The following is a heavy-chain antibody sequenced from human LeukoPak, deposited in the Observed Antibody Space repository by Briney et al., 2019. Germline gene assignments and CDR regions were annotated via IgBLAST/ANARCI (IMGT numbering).Heavy chain of an antibody. Sequence: PGGSLRLSCAASGFDFSFAWMSWVRQAPGKGLELVGRIKSKTSGGTIDYAAPVRGRFTISSDDTENMVFLQMSSLKIEDTAVYYCTRESGYKTSRQRGFDSWGQGILVTVSS. D-gene: IGHD5-12*01. CDR2: IKSKTSGGTI. J-gene: IGHJ4*02. V-gene: IGHV3-15*01. CDR1: GFDFSFAW. CDR3: TRESGYKTSRQRGFDS.